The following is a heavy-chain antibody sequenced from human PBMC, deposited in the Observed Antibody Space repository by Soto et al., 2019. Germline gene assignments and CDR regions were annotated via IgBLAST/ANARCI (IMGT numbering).Heavy chain of an antibody. Sequence: EVQLLESGGGLVQPGGSLRLSCAASGFTFSSYAMSWVRQAPGKGLEWVSAISGSGGSTYYADSVKGRFTISRDNSKNTLYLQMNSLRAEDTAVYYGAKDQGYYYGSGSSTNSPWGQGTLVTVSS. CDR1: GFTFSSYA. J-gene: IGHJ5*02. V-gene: IGHV3-23*01. CDR3: AKDQGYYYGSGSSTNSP. D-gene: IGHD3-10*01. CDR2: ISGSGGST.